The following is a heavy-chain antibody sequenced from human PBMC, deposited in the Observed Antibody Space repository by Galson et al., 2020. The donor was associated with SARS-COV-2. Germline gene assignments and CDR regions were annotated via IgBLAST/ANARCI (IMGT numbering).Heavy chain of an antibody. CDR2: ISWKSGSI. V-gene: IGHV3-9*01. CDR1: GFTFDDYA. D-gene: IGHD1-26*01. CDR3: AKDMSPRWELLSFDY. J-gene: IGHJ4*02. Sequence: SLKISCAASGFTFDDYAMHWVRQAPGKGLEWVSGISWKSGSIAYADSVKGRFAISRDNAKNSLYLQMNSLRAEDTALYYCAKDMSPRWELLSFDYWGQGTLVTVSS.